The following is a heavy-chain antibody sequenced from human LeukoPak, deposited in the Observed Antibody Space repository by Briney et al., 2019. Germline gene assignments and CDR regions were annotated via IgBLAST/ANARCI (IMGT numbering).Heavy chain of an antibody. V-gene: IGHV3-11*01. CDR3: ARDRAPLENWFDP. J-gene: IGHJ5*02. Sequence: PGGSLRLSCAASGFTFSDYYMSWIRQAPGKELEWVSYISSSGSTIYYADSVKGRFTISRDNAKNSLYLQVNSLRAEDTAVYYCARDRAPLENWFDPWGQGTLVTVSS. CDR2: ISSSGSTI. CDR1: GFTFSDYY. D-gene: IGHD3-10*01.